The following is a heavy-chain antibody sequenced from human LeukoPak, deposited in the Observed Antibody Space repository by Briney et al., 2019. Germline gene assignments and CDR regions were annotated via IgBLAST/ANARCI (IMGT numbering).Heavy chain of an antibody. Sequence: GGSLRLSCAASGFTFSSYAMSWVRQAPGKGLEWVSAISGSGGSTYYADSVKGRFTISRDNSKNTLYLQMNSLRAEDTAVYYCAKDQLGYCSSTSCYADAFDIWGQGTMVTVSS. CDR2: ISGSGGST. J-gene: IGHJ3*02. CDR1: GFTFSSYA. D-gene: IGHD2-2*01. V-gene: IGHV3-23*01. CDR3: AKDQLGYCSSTSCYADAFDI.